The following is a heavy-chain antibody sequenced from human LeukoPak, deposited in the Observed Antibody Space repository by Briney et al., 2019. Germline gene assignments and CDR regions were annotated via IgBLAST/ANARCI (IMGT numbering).Heavy chain of an antibody. CDR2: ISSSSSTI. D-gene: IGHD3-10*01. CDR3: ARVLRLYYYGMDV. J-gene: IGHJ6*02. Sequence: GGSLRLSCAASGFTFSSYSMNWVRQAPGKGLEWVSYISSSSSTIYYADSVKGRFTISRHNSKNTLYLQMNSLRAEDTAVYYCARVLRLYYYGMDVWGQGTTVTVSS. CDR1: GFTFSSYS. V-gene: IGHV3-48*01.